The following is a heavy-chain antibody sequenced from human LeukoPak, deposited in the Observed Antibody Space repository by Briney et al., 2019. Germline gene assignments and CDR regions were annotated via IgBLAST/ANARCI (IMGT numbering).Heavy chain of an antibody. J-gene: IGHJ6*02. D-gene: IGHD6-13*01. CDR3: AKDRVGYSSSHYYYYGMDV. CDR2: ISYDGSNK. CDR1: GFTFSSYG. Sequence: GGSLRLSCAASGFTFSSYGMRWVRQAPGKGLEWVAVISYDGSNKYYADSVKGRFTISRDNSKNTLYLQMNSLRAEDTAVYYCAKDRVGYSSSHYYYYGMDVWGQGTTVTVSS. V-gene: IGHV3-30*18.